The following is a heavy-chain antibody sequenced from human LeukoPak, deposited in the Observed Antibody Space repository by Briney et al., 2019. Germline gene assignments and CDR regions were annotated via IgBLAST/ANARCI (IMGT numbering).Heavy chain of an antibody. CDR2: IYTSGST. CDR3: ARDVGIGGYYYYYGMDV. CDR1: GGSISSYC. V-gene: IGHV4-4*07. J-gene: IGHJ6*02. D-gene: IGHD1-26*01. Sequence: SETLSLTCTVSGGSISSYCWSWIRQPAGKGLEWIGRIYTSGSTNYNPSLKSRVTMSVDTSKNQFSLKLSSVTAADTAVYYCARDVGIGGYYYYYGMDVWGQGTTVTVSS.